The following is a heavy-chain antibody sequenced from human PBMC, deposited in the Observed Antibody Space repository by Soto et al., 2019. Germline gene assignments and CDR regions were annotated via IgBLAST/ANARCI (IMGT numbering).Heavy chain of an antibody. D-gene: IGHD3-22*01. CDR1: GFTFSSYA. CDR3: AKDLRMIVVVMPIPNFDY. V-gene: IGHV3-23*01. CDR2: ISGSGGST. J-gene: IGHJ4*02. Sequence: HPGGSLRLSCAASGFTFSSYAMSWVRQAPGKGLEWVSAISGSGGSTYYADSVKGRFTISRDNSKNTLYLQMNSLRAEDTAVYYCAKDLRMIVVVMPIPNFDYRGQGTLVTVSS.